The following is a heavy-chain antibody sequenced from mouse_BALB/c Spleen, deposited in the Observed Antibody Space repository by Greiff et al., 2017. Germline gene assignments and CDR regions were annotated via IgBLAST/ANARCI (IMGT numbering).Heavy chain of an antibody. CDR3: AREEYDYDDGYFDY. CDR1: GFTFSSYG. D-gene: IGHD2-4*01. Sequence: EVKLVESGGDLVKPGGSLKLSCAASGFTFSSYGMSWVRQTPDKRLEWVATISSGGSYTYYPDSVKGRFTISRDNAKNTLYLQMSSLKSEDTAMYYCAREEYDYDDGYFDYWGQGTTLTVSS. CDR2: ISSGGSYT. V-gene: IGHV5-6*01. J-gene: IGHJ2*01.